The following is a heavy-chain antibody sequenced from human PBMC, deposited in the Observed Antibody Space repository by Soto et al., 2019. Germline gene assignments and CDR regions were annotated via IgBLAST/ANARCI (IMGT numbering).Heavy chain of an antibody. CDR2: IYYSGNT. V-gene: IGHV4-39*01. J-gene: IGHJ4*02. CDR3: ATLWFGEGDY. D-gene: IGHD3-10*01. CDR1: GGSISRSSYF. Sequence: QLQLQESGPGLVKPSETLSLTCTVSGGSISRSSYFWGWIRQPPGKGLEWIGSIYYSGNTYYNASPRGRLTTSVETSKNQFSLKLSSVTAADTAVYYCATLWFGEGDYWGQGTLVTVSS.